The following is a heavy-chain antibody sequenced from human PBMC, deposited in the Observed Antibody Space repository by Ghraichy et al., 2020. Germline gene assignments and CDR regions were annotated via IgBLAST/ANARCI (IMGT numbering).Heavy chain of an antibody. Sequence: GESLNISCAASGFTFSSYAMSWVRQAPGKGLEWVSAISGSGGSTYYADSVKGRFTISRDNSKNTLYLQMNSLRAEDTAVYYCAKGGYDFWSGSTFDYWGQGTLVTVSS. J-gene: IGHJ4*02. CDR2: ISGSGGST. D-gene: IGHD3-3*01. V-gene: IGHV3-23*01. CDR3: AKGGYDFWSGSTFDY. CDR1: GFTFSSYA.